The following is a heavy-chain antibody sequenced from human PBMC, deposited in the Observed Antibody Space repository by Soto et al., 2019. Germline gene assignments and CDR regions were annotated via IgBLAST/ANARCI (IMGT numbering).Heavy chain of an antibody. CDR2: IIAYNGNT. V-gene: IGHV1-18*01. CDR1: GYTCTSYG. D-gene: IGHD3-10*01. Sequence: ASEQVSSKDSGYTCTSYGVSWVRQAPGQGLEWRGCIIAYNGNTNYAQKLQGRVTMTTDTSTSTAYMELRSLRSDDTAVYYCARDYYGSGSYYTPPQVYYYYGMDVWGQGTTVTVSS. J-gene: IGHJ6*02. CDR3: ARDYYGSGSYYTPPQVYYYYGMDV.